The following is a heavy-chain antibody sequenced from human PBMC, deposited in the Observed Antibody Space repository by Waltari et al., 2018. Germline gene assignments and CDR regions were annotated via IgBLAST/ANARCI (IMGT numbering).Heavy chain of an antibody. Sequence: EVQLVESGGGLVKPGGSLRLSCAASGFTFSNAWMSWVRQAPGKGLEWVGRIKSKTDGGTTDYAAPVKGRFTISRDDSKNTLYLQMNSLETEDTAVYYCTTGNDFWSGYYSVDAFDIWGQGTMVTVSS. J-gene: IGHJ3*02. CDR2: IKSKTDGGTT. D-gene: IGHD3-3*01. CDR3: TTGNDFWSGYYSVDAFDI. CDR1: GFTFSNAW. V-gene: IGHV3-15*01.